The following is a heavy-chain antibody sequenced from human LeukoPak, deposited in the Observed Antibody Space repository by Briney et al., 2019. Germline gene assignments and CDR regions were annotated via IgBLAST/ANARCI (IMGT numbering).Heavy chain of an antibody. CDR2: IYYSGST. J-gene: IGHJ4*02. D-gene: IGHD2-2*02. Sequence: SETLSLTCTVSGGSISSSSYYWGWIRQPPGKWLEWIGSIYYSGSTYYNPSLKSRVTISVDTSKNQFSLKLSSVTAADTAVYYCARSYCSSTSCYRLFYFDYWGQGTLVTVSS. V-gene: IGHV4-39*01. CDR1: GGSISSSSYY. CDR3: ARSYCSSTSCYRLFYFDY.